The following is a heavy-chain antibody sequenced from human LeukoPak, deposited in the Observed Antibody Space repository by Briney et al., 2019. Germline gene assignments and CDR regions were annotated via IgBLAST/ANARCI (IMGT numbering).Heavy chain of an antibody. CDR1: GGSISSYY. V-gene: IGHV4-59*08. CDR3: ARQGYCGGDCYRGWFDP. CDR2: IYYSGST. J-gene: IGHJ5*02. D-gene: IGHD2-21*02. Sequence: PSETLSLTCTVSGGSISSYYWSWIRQPPGKGLEWIGYIYYSGSTNYNPSLKSRVTISVDTSKNQFSLKLSSVTAADTAVYYCARQGYCGGDCYRGWFDPWGQGTLVTVSS.